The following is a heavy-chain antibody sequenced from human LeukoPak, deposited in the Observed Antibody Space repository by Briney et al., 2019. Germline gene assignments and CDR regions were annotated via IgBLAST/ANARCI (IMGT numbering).Heavy chain of an antibody. D-gene: IGHD4-17*01. Sequence: PGGSLRLSCAASGFTFDDYTMHWVRQAPGKGLEWVSLISWDGGSTYYADSVKGRFTISRDNSKNSLYLQMNSLRTEDTALYYCAKDKALAFTGPGDYGTLDYWGQGTLVTVSS. J-gene: IGHJ4*02. V-gene: IGHV3-43*01. CDR3: AKDKALAFTGPGDYGTLDY. CDR1: GFTFDDYT. CDR2: ISWDGGST.